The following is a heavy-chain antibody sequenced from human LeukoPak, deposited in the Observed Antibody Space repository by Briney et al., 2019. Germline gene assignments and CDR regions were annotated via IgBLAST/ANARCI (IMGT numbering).Heavy chain of an antibody. CDR2: NSGSGGST. CDR1: GFTFSSYA. Sequence: GGSLRLSCAASGFTFSSYAMSWVRQAPGKGLEWVSTNSGSGGSTYYADSVKGRFTISRDNAKNSLYLQMNSLRAEDTAVYYCARDRDYYDSSGYYYGGAFDIWGQGTMVNVSS. D-gene: IGHD3-22*01. V-gene: IGHV3-23*01. J-gene: IGHJ3*02. CDR3: ARDRDYYDSSGYYYGGAFDI.